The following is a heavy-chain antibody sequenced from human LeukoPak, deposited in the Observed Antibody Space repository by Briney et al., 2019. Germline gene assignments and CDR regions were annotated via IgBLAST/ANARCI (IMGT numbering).Heavy chain of an antibody. J-gene: IGHJ3*02. Sequence: GGSLRLSCAASGFTFSSYGMHWVRQAPGKGLEWVAVISYDGSNKYYADSVKGRFTISRDNSKNTLYLQMNSLRAEDTAVYYCAKDWEGGTSFYDTGAFDIWGQGTMVTVSS. V-gene: IGHV3-30*18. CDR2: ISYDGSNK. D-gene: IGHD2-2*01. CDR3: AKDWEGGTSFYDTGAFDI. CDR1: GFTFSSYG.